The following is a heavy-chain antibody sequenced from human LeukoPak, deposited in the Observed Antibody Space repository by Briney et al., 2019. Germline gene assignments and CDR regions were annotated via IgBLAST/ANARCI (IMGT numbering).Heavy chain of an antibody. CDR1: GGSISSHY. J-gene: IGHJ6*03. CDR3: AMYSSLRPQYYYYYYMDV. CDR2: IYYSGST. Sequence: SETLSLTCTVSGGSISSHYWSWIRQPPGKGLVWIGYIYYSGSTNYNPSLKSRVTISVDTSKNQFSLKLSSVTAADTAVYYCAMYSSLRPQYYYYYYMDVWGKGTTVTVSS. V-gene: IGHV4-59*11. D-gene: IGHD6-6*01.